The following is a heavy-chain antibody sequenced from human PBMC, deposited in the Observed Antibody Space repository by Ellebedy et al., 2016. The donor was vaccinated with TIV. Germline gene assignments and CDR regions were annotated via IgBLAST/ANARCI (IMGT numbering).Heavy chain of an antibody. V-gene: IGHV3-66*01. Sequence: GESLKISCAAPGVTVSSNNMNWVRQAPGKGLEWVSVLQSGGRTHYAASVKGRITISRDNSKNTLYLQMNSLRAEDTAVYYCTKARDGGGSVDYWGQGTLVTVSS. CDR3: TKARDGGGSVDY. CDR2: LQSGGRT. D-gene: IGHD2-15*01. CDR1: GVTVSSNN. J-gene: IGHJ4*02.